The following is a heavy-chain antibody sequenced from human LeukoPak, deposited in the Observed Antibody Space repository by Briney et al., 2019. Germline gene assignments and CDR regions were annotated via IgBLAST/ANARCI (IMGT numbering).Heavy chain of an antibody. J-gene: IGHJ4*02. CDR1: GYTFTSYG. Sequence: ASVKVSCKASGYTFTSYGISWVRQAPGQGLEWMGWISAYNGNTNYAQKFQGRVTMTEDTSTDTAYMELSSLRSEDTAVYYCATVLYDFWSGLDYWGQGTLVTVSS. D-gene: IGHD3-3*01. V-gene: IGHV1-18*01. CDR3: ATVLYDFWSGLDY. CDR2: ISAYNGNT.